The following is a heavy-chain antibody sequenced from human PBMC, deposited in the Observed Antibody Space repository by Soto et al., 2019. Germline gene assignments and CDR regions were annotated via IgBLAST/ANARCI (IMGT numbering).Heavy chain of an antibody. CDR3: ARGGERSWIQLWS. V-gene: IGHV4-59*08. CDR2: IYYSGST. CDR1: GGSIRSYY. D-gene: IGHD5-18*01. Sequence: QVQLQESGPGLVKPSETLSLTCTVSGGSIRSYYWSWIRQPPGKGLEWIGYIYYSGSTNYNPSLKSRVTISVDTSKNQCSRKLSSVTAADTAVYYCARGGERSWIQLWSWGQGTLVTVSS. J-gene: IGHJ5*02.